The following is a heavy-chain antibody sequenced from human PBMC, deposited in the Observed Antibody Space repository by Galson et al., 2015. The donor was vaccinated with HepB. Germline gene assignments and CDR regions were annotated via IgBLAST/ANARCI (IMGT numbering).Heavy chain of an antibody. CDR2: ISSSSSTI. CDR3: ERDYDYVWGSYRGPDY. CDR1: GFTFSSYS. Sequence: SLRLSCAASGFTFSSYSMNWVRQAPGKGLEWVSYISSSSSTIYYADSVKGRFTISRDNAKNSLYLQMNSLRAEDTAVYYCERDYDYVWGSYRGPDYWGQGTLVTVSS. J-gene: IGHJ4*02. V-gene: IGHV3-48*04. D-gene: IGHD3-16*02.